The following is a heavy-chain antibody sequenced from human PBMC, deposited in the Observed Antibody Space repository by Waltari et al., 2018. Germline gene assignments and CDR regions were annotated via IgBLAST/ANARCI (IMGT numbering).Heavy chain of an antibody. CDR2: ISWNRYSI. CDR1: GCTYADYA. Sequence: EVQLVESGGGLVQPGRSLRLSCAASGCTYADYAMRWVRRAAGKGLEWVSGISWNRYSIGYGDSVKGRFTISRDNAKNSLYLQMNSLRAEDTALYYCAKGRYFYDSSGQASSFDYWGQGTLVTVSS. D-gene: IGHD3-22*01. J-gene: IGHJ4*02. V-gene: IGHV3-9*01. CDR3: AKGRYFYDSSGQASSFDY.